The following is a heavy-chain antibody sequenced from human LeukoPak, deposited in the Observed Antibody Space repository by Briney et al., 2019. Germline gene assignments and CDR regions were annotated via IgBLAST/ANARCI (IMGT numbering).Heavy chain of an antibody. CDR3: ARDHTAAGTHAFDI. V-gene: IGHV3-7*01. Sequence: GGSLRLSCAASGFTFSSYWMTWVRQAPGKGLEWVANIKEDGGEGYYVDSVKGRFTVSRDNAKNSLYLQLTSLRAEDTAVYYCARDHTAAGTHAFDIWGQGTMVTVSS. CDR1: GFTFSSYW. J-gene: IGHJ3*02. CDR2: IKEDGGEG. D-gene: IGHD6-13*01.